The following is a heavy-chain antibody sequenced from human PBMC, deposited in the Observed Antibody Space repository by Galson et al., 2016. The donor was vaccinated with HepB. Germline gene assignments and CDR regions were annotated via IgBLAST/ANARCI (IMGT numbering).Heavy chain of an antibody. J-gene: IGHJ2*01. Sequence: SLRLSCAAPGFTFSRYVMSWVRQAPRKGLEWVPVISGSGGSTYYADSVKGRFTISSDNSKNTKYLQMNSLRAEDTAVYYCAKDYSNYFWYFDFWGRGTLVTVSS. V-gene: IGHV3-23*01. CDR1: GFTFSRYV. D-gene: IGHD4-11*01. CDR3: AKDYSNYFWYFDF. CDR2: ISGSGGST.